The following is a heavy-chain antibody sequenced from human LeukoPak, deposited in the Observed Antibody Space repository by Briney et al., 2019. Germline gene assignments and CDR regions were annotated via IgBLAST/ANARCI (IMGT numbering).Heavy chain of an antibody. CDR1: GFTFSSYE. D-gene: IGHD3-22*01. V-gene: IGHV3-48*03. CDR2: ISSRGTTI. Sequence: PGGSLRLSCAASGFTFSSYEMNWVRQAPGKGLKWVSYISSRGTTIYYADSVKGRFTISRDSAKNSLYLQMNSLRAEDTAVYYCASGYYDNGRYPPYFDYWGQGTLVTVSS. CDR3: ASGYYDNGRYPPYFDY. J-gene: IGHJ4*02.